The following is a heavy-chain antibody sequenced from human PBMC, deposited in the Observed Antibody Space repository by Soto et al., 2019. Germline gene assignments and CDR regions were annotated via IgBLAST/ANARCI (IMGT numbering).Heavy chain of an antibody. J-gene: IGHJ4*02. V-gene: IGHV4-30-4*01. CDR2: ISYSGST. Sequence: PSETLSLTCTVSGGSISSGDYYWSWIRQPPGKGLEWIGYISYSGSTYYNPSLKSRVTISVDTSKNQFSLKLSSVTAADTAVYYCARVPIAPYSSGWYGKGSYFDYWRQGTLVTVSS. CDR3: ARVPIAPYSSGWYGKGSYFDY. D-gene: IGHD6-19*01. CDR1: GGSISSGDYY.